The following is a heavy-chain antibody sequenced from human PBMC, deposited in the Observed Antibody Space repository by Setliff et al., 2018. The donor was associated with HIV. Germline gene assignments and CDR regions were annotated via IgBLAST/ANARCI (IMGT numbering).Heavy chain of an antibody. CDR2: INHSGST. J-gene: IGHJ6*03. D-gene: IGHD1-26*01. CDR3: ARGARLLAAYSDRWDYFYMAV. CDR1: GGSFTDYY. Sequence: PSETLSLTCAVFGGSFTDYYWIWIRQPPGMGLEWIGEINHSGSTHYNPSLKSRFIISVDTSKNQFSLKVNSMTAADTAVYYCARGARLLAAYSDRWDYFYMAVWGKGTTVTVS. V-gene: IGHV4-34*01.